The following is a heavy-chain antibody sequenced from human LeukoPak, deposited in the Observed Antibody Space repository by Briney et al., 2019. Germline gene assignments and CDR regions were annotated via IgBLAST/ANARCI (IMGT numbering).Heavy chain of an antibody. CDR3: ARWGYGSGSYYQA. J-gene: IGHJ5*02. Sequence: PGGSLRLSCAASGFTFSSFAMNWVRQAPGKWLEWVSAISGSGVSTYYADSVKGRFIISRDTSKNTLYLQMNSLRAEDTAVYYCARWGYGSGSYYQAWGQGTLVTVSS. D-gene: IGHD3-10*01. CDR1: GFTFSSFA. CDR2: ISGSGVST. V-gene: IGHV3-23*01.